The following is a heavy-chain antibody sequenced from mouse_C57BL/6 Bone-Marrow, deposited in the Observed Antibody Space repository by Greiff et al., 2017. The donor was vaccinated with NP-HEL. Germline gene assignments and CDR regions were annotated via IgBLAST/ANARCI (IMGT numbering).Heavy chain of an antibody. CDR3: AREEDYGSSIDY. Sequence: EVHLVESGGGLVKPGGSLKLSCAASGFTFSSYAMSWVRQTPEKRLEWVATISDGGSYTYYPDNVKGRFTISRDNAKNNLYLQMSHLKSEDTAMYDCAREEDYGSSIDYWGQGTTLTVSS. J-gene: IGHJ2*01. CDR2: ISDGGSYT. V-gene: IGHV5-4*01. D-gene: IGHD1-1*01. CDR1: GFTFSSYA.